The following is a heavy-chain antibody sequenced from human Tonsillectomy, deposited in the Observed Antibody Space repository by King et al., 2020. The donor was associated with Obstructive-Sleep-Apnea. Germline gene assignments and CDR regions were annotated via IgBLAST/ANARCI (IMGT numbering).Heavy chain of an antibody. D-gene: IGHD6-19*01. CDR2: IYYSGST. CDR1: GGSISSYY. V-gene: IGHV4-59*01. Sequence: VQLQESGPGLVKPSETLSLTFTVSGGSISSYYWRWIRQPPGKGLEWFGNIYYSGSTNYNPSLKSRVTLSVDTSTNQFSLKLSSVTAADTAVYYCARERGYSSGWYAETLDAFDIWGQGTMVTVSS. CDR3: ARERGYSSGWYAETLDAFDI. J-gene: IGHJ3*02.